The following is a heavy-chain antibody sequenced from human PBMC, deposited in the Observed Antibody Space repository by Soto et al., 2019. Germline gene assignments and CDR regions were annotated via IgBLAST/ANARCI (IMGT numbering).Heavy chain of an antibody. V-gene: IGHV3-21*01. Sequence: PGGSLRLSCAASGFTFSSYSMNWVRQAPGKGLEWVSSISSSSSYIYYADSVKGRFTISRDNAKNSLYLQMNSLRAEDTAVYYCARDQPVRSSLRNYMDVWGKGNTVTVS. CDR3: ARDQPVRSSLRNYMDV. D-gene: IGHD6-6*01. CDR2: ISSSSSYI. J-gene: IGHJ6*03. CDR1: GFTFSSYS.